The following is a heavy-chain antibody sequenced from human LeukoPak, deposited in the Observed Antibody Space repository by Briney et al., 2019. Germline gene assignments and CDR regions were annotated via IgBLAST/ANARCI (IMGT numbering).Heavy chain of an antibody. V-gene: IGHV3-23*01. CDR3: ATYRQVLLPFES. D-gene: IGHD2-8*02. J-gene: IGHJ4*02. CDR2: SGEI. CDR1: GFTFSTFA. Sequence: GGSLRLSCAASGFTFSTFAMIWVRQPPGKGLEWVSSSGEIHYADSVRGRFTTSRDNSKSTLSLQMNSLRAEDTAIYYCATYRQVLLPFESWGQGTLVTVSS.